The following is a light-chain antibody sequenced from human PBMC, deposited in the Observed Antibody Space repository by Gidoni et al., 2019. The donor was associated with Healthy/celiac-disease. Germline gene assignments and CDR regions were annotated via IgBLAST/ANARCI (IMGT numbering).Light chain of an antibody. Sequence: DILLTQSPDSLPVSLGERATINCKSSQSVLYSSNNKNYLAWYQQKPGQPPKLLIYWASTRESGVPDRFSGSGSGTDFTLTISSLQAEDVAVYYCQQYYRTPLTFGGGTKVEIK. V-gene: IGKV4-1*01. CDR1: QSVLYSSNNKNY. J-gene: IGKJ4*01. CDR3: QQYYRTPLT. CDR2: WAS.